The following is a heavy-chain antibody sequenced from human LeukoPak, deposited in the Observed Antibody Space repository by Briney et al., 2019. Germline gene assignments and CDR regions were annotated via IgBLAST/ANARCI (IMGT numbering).Heavy chain of an antibody. D-gene: IGHD6-19*01. CDR1: GFTFSTYS. Sequence: GGSLRLSCAASGFTFSTYSMNWVRQAPGRGLEWVSSITSPVGRMYYADSLKGRITISRDNARSTLYLQMNSLRAEDTAVYYCATDGRSSGWYGFDYWGQGILVTVSS. CDR2: ITSPVGRM. V-gene: IGHV3-21*01. J-gene: IGHJ4*02. CDR3: ATDGRSSGWYGFDY.